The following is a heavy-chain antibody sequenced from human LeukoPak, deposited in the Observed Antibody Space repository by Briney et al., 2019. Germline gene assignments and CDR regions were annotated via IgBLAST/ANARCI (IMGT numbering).Heavy chain of an antibody. CDR3: ITFGYRSGWSH. J-gene: IGHJ4*02. Sequence: GGSLRLSCAASGLTFSNAWVSWVRQPPGKGLEWVGRIKSKTDGGTTDYAAPVKGRFTISRDDSKNTLYLQMNSLKTEDTAVYYCITFGYRSGWSHWGQGTLATVSS. D-gene: IGHD6-19*01. CDR1: GLTFSNAW. V-gene: IGHV3-15*01. CDR2: IKSKTDGGTT.